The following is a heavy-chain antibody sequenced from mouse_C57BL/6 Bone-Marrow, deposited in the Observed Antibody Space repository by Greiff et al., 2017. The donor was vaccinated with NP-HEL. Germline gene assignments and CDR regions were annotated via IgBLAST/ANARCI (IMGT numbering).Heavy chain of an antibody. D-gene: IGHD1-1*01. V-gene: IGHV1-50*01. CDR1: GYTFTSYW. Sequence: QVQLQQPGAELVKPGASVKLSCKASGYTFTSYWMQWVKQRPGQGLEWIGEIDPSDSYTNYNQKFKGKATLTVDTSSSTAYMQLSSLTSEDSAVYYCARSGVYYGSSGYWGQGTTLTVSS. CDR3: ARSGVYYGSSGY. J-gene: IGHJ2*01. CDR2: IDPSDSYT.